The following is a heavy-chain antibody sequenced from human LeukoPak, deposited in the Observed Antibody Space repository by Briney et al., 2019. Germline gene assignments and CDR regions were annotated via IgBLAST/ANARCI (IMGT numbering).Heavy chain of an antibody. D-gene: IGHD6-13*01. CDR3: ARLAAAGNSALDY. Sequence: SETLSLTCSVSGYSISSGYYWGWIRQPPGKGLEWIGSIYHSGSTYYNPSLKSRVTISVDTSKNQFSLKLSSVTAADTAVYYCARLAAAGNSALDYWGQGTLVTVSS. J-gene: IGHJ4*02. CDR1: GYSISSGYY. CDR2: IYHSGST. V-gene: IGHV4-38-2*02.